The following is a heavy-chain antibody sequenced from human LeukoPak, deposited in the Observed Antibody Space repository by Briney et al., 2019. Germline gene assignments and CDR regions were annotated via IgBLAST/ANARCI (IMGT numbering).Heavy chain of an antibody. CDR2: INHSGST. CDR1: GGSFSGYY. J-gene: IGHJ3*02. V-gene: IGHV4-34*01. CDR3: ARHGEHDAFDI. Sequence: SETLSLTCAVYGGSFSGYYWSWIRQPPGKGLEWIGEINHSGSTNYNPSLKSRVTISVDTSKNQFSLKLSSVTAADTAVYYCARHGEHDAFDIWGQGTMVTVSS. D-gene: IGHD1-26*01.